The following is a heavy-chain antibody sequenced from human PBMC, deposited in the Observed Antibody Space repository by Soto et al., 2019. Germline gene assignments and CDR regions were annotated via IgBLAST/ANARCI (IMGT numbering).Heavy chain of an antibody. CDR1: GGTFSSCS. Sequence: SANVSCKSSGGTFSSCSISWVRQAPGQGLEWMGGIIPIFGTANYAQKFQGRVTITADESTSTAYMELSSLRSEDTAVYYCARDSRNSTPLYYYGMDVWGQGTTVTVSS. D-gene: IGHD1-7*01. J-gene: IGHJ6*02. CDR3: ARDSRNSTPLYYYGMDV. V-gene: IGHV1-69*13. CDR2: IIPIFGTA.